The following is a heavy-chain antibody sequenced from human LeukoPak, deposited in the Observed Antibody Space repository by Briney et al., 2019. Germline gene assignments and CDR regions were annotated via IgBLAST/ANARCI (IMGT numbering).Heavy chain of an antibody. CDR3: AGLHFAAAEEFDP. CDR1: GGSLSGHW. Sequence: PSETLCLTCTVSGGSLSGHWWSWIRQPPGKGLEWIGYIYYSGNTNYNPPLNTRVTISVDTSKNQFSLNLRSVTAADTAVYYCAGLHFAAAEEFDPWGQGTLVTVSS. V-gene: IGHV4-59*08. D-gene: IGHD6-13*01. J-gene: IGHJ5*02. CDR2: IYYSGNT.